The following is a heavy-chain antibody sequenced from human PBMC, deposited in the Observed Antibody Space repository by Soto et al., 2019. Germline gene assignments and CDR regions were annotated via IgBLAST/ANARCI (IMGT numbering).Heavy chain of an antibody. Sequence: ASVKVSCKASGGTFSSYAISWVRQAPGQGLEWMGGIIPILGIANYAQKFQGRVTITADKSTSTAYMELSSLRSEDTAVYYCARGGYYDSSGYYSAFDIWGQGTMVTVSS. CDR2: IIPILGIA. D-gene: IGHD3-22*01. CDR1: GGTFSSYA. V-gene: IGHV1-69*10. J-gene: IGHJ3*02. CDR3: ARGGYYDSSGYYSAFDI.